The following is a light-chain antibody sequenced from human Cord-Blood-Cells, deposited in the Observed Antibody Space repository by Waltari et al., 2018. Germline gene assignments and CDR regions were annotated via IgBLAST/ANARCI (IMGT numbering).Light chain of an antibody. Sequence: EIVLTPSPATLSLSPGQRATPSCRASQSVSSYLAWYQQKPGQAPRLLIYDASNRATGIPARFSGSGSGTDFTLTISSLEPEDFAVYYCQQRSNWPHTFGGGTKVEIK. CDR2: DAS. V-gene: IGKV3-11*01. J-gene: IGKJ4*01. CDR1: QSVSSY. CDR3: QQRSNWPHT.